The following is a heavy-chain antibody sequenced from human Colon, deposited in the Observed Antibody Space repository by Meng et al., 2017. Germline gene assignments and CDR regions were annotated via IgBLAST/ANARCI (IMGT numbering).Heavy chain of an antibody. CDR2: MFHSGTT. J-gene: IGHJ4*02. V-gene: IGHV4-61*01. Sequence: QVQLQASGPGLGRPSGNLSLPCNVAGGSVSSGSHYWSWIRQTPGKGLEWIGYMFHSGTTKYNPSLKSRVSMSVDTTKNQFYLKLTSVTVADTAVFYCARLIAGWPFYFDYWGQGILVTVSS. CDR3: ARLIAGWPFYFDY. CDR1: GGSVSSGSHY. D-gene: IGHD6-19*01.